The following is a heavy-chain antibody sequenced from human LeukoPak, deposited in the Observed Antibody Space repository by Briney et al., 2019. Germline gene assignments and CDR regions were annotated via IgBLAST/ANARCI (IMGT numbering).Heavy chain of an antibody. Sequence: SETLSLTCAVYGGSFSGSFWTWVRQSPGKGLEWTGEISHVGGTHYNPSLESRVTISVDTSKNQFSLKLSSVTAADTAVYYCARDRPGSYLDAFDIWGQGTMVTVSS. CDR1: GGSFSGSF. D-gene: IGHD3-10*01. CDR2: ISHVGGT. CDR3: ARDRPGSYLDAFDI. J-gene: IGHJ3*02. V-gene: IGHV4-34*01.